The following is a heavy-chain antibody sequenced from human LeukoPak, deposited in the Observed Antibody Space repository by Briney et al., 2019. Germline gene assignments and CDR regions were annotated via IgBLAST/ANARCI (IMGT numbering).Heavy chain of an antibody. D-gene: IGHD5-24*01. CDR3: AKKSRDGYNPFDY. J-gene: IGHJ4*02. Sequence: QSGGSLRLSCAASGFTFSRYPMSWVRQAPGKGLEWVCGISSSGESPYYADSVKGRFTISGDNSKNTLYLEINSLRAEDTAVYYCAKKSRDGYNPFDYLGQGTLVTVSA. CDR2: ISSSGESP. CDR1: GFTFSRYP. V-gene: IGHV3-23*01.